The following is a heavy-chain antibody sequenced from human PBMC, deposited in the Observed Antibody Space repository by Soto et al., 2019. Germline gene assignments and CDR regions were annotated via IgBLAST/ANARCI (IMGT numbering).Heavy chain of an antibody. CDR2: IWYDGSNK. D-gene: IGHD5-18*01. J-gene: IGHJ6*02. CDR3: ARDRIQLWYPYGMDV. Sequence: QVQLVESGGGVVQPGRSLRLSRAASGFTFSSYGMHWVRQAPGKGLEWVAVIWYDGSNKYYADSVKGRFTISRDNSKNTLYLQMNSLRAEDTAVYYCARDRIQLWYPYGMDVWGQGTTVTVSS. V-gene: IGHV3-33*01. CDR1: GFTFSSYG.